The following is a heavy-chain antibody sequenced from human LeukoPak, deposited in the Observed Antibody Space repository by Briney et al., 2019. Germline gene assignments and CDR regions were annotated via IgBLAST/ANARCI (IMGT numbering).Heavy chain of an antibody. CDR3: ASDRRSTSDTFDY. D-gene: IGHD2-2*01. V-gene: IGHV1-69*06. CDR2: IIPIFGTA. Sequence: ASVTVSCKASGYTFTSYGISWVRQAPGQGLEWMGGIIPIFGTANYAQKFQGRVTITADKSTSTAYMELSSLRSEDTAVYYCASDRRSTSDTFDYWGQGTLVTVSS. CDR1: GYTFTSYG. J-gene: IGHJ4*02.